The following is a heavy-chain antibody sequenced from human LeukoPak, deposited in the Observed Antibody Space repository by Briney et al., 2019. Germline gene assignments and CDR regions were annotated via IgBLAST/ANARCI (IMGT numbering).Heavy chain of an antibody. CDR1: GGSISSSSYY. V-gene: IGHV4-39*07. Sequence: SETLSLTCTVSGGSISSSSYYWSWIRQPPGKGLEWIGEINHSGSTNYNPSLKSRVTISVDTSKNQFSLKLSSVTAADTAVYYCARGGPDITMVRGALGYWGQGTLVTVSS. J-gene: IGHJ4*02. CDR3: ARGGPDITMVRGALGY. D-gene: IGHD3-10*01. CDR2: INHSGST.